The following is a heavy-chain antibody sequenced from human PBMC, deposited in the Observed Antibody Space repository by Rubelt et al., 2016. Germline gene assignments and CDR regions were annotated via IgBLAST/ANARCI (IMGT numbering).Heavy chain of an antibody. D-gene: IGHD6-13*01. J-gene: IGHJ1*01. Sequence: PGESLKISCKDSGYSFTSDWFGWVRQVPGKGLEWMGIIYPGDSDTRYSPSFQGQVTISADRSISTADLQWGSLKASDTAMYYCARSRGSSWIWGLAEYFQHWGPGTLVTVSS. V-gene: IGHV5-51*01. CDR3: ARSRGSSWIWGLAEYFQH. CDR2: IYPGDSDT. CDR1: GYSFTSDW.